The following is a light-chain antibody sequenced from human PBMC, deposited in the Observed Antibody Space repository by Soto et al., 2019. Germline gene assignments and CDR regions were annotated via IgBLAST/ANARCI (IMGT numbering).Light chain of an antibody. CDR1: TGAVTSNHH. V-gene: IGLV7-46*01. CDR3: LLSYNAARV. Sequence: QAVVTQEPSLTVSPGGTVTLTCGSSTGAVTSNHHPYWFQQKAGQAPRTLIYDTSNKHSWTPARFSGSLLGDKAALTLSGAQPEDEAQYYCLLSYNAARVFGGGNKLTV. J-gene: IGLJ2*01. CDR2: DTS.